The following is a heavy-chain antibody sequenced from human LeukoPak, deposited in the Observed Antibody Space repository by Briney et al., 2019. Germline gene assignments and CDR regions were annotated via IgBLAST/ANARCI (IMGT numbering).Heavy chain of an antibody. J-gene: IGHJ6*03. V-gene: IGHV1-18*01. D-gene: IGHD2-2*01. CDR2: ISAYNGNT. CDR1: GYTFSNFG. CDR3: ARAGDIVVVAVAGAGYYYMDV. Sequence: GASVKVSCKASGYTFSNFGISWVRQAPGQGLEWMGWISAYNGNTDYAQNLQGRVTMTIDASTSTAYMELRSLRSDDTAVYHCARAGDIVVVAVAGAGYYYMDVWGKGTTVTVSS.